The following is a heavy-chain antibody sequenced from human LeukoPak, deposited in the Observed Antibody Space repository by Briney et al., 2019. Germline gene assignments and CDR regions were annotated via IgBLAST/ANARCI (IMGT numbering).Heavy chain of an antibody. D-gene: IGHD3-22*01. CDR3: ARGGYGDYYYDSSGYYLFDY. CDR1: GGSVSIGSYY. Sequence: PSETLSLTCTVSGGSVSIGSYYWSWIRQPPGKGLEWIGYIYYSGSTNYNPSLKSRVTISVDTSKNQFSLKLRSVTAADTAVYYCARGGYGDYYYDSSGYYLFDYWGQGTLVTVSS. V-gene: IGHV4-61*01. J-gene: IGHJ4*02. CDR2: IYYSGST.